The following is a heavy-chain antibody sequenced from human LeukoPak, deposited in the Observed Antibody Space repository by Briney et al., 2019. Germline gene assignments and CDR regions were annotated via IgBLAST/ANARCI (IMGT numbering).Heavy chain of an antibody. CDR2: IKQDGSEK. CDR3: ARHRITMVRGVPGY. V-gene: IGHV3-7*01. Sequence: GGSLRLSCAASGFTFSSYWMSWVRQAPGKGLEWVANIKQDGSEKYYVDSVKGRFTTSRDNAKNSLYLQMNSLRAEDTAVYYCARHRITMVRGVPGYWGQGTLVTVSS. J-gene: IGHJ4*02. CDR1: GFTFSSYW. D-gene: IGHD3-10*01.